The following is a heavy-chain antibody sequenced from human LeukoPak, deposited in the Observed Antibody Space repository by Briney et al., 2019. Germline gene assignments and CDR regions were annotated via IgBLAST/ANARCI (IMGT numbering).Heavy chain of an antibody. CDR1: GGSISDSY. V-gene: IGHV4-59*12. Sequence: SETLSLTCSVSGGSISDSYWSWIRQPPGKQMEWIGYVYDSGGTNYNPSLKSRVSISLDTSKNQFSLKMKSVTATDTAVYYCATNTLLVPSTFDSWGRGTLVTVSS. CDR2: VYDSGGT. D-gene: IGHD6-6*01. J-gene: IGHJ4*02. CDR3: ATNTLLVPSTFDS.